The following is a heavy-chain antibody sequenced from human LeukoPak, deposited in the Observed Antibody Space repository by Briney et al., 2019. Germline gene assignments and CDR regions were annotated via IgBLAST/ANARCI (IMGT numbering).Heavy chain of an antibody. D-gene: IGHD6-19*01. J-gene: IGHJ4*02. CDR2: IKQDGSEI. CDR3: ATIEAVRFHY. V-gene: IGHV3-7*01. CDR1: GFTFSSHW. Sequence: GGSLRLSCADSGFTFSSHWMSWVRQAPGKGLEWVANIKQDGSEIYYLDSVKGRFTISRDNAKNSLYLQMNSLRVEDTAVYYCATIEAVRFHYWGQGTLVTVSS.